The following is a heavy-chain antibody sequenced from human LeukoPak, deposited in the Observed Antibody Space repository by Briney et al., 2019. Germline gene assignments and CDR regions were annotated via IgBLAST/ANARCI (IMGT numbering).Heavy chain of an antibody. D-gene: IGHD3-22*01. CDR2: MNPNSGNT. Sequence: GASVKVSCRASGYTFTSYDINWVRQATGQGLEWMGWMNPNSGNTGYAQKFQGRVTMTRNTSISTAYMELSSLRSEDTAVYYCARVVGGVVVVYDAFDIWGQGTMVTVSS. J-gene: IGHJ3*02. CDR1: GYTFTSYD. V-gene: IGHV1-8*01. CDR3: ARVVGGVVVVYDAFDI.